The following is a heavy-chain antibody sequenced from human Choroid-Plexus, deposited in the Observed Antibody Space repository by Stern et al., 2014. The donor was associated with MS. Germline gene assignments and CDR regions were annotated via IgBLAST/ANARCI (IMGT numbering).Heavy chain of an antibody. V-gene: IGHV3-30*18. CDR1: GFTFGSCA. Sequence: MQLVESGGGVVHPGRPLRLSCVASGFTFGSCAMHWVRQAPGKGREWVAGLSYDGSNKYYADSVKGRFTISRDNSQNTLYIQMSSLRPEDTAVYYCAKDRQYLTYFFDHWGQGSLVTVSS. CDR2: LSYDGSNK. D-gene: IGHD2/OR15-2a*01. CDR3: AKDRQYLTYFFDH. J-gene: IGHJ5*02.